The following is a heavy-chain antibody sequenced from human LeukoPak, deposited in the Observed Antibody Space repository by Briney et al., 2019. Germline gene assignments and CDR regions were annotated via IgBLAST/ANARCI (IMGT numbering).Heavy chain of an antibody. D-gene: IGHD5-18*01. Sequence: GGSLRLSCAASGFTFSTYGMHWVRQAPGKGLEWVAVISYDGSNKYYADSVKGRFTISRDNSKNTLYLQMNSLRAEDTAVYYCAKSEDTAMVMDAFDIWGQGTMVTVSS. V-gene: IGHV3-30*18. J-gene: IGHJ3*02. CDR3: AKSEDTAMVMDAFDI. CDR1: GFTFSTYG. CDR2: ISYDGSNK.